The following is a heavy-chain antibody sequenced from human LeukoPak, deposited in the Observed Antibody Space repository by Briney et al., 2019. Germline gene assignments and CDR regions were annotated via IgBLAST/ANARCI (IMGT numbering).Heavy chain of an antibody. V-gene: IGHV3-23*01. CDR2: ISGSGDST. CDR3: AKDLLSGGNCYSIFHY. Sequence: GGSLRLSCAASGFTFSSYAMSWVRQTPGKGLEWVSGISGSGDSTYYADSVKGRFTISRDNSKNTLYLQMNSLRAEDTAVYYCAKDLLSGGNCYSIFHYWGQGTLVTVSS. D-gene: IGHD2-15*01. J-gene: IGHJ4*02. CDR1: GFTFSSYA.